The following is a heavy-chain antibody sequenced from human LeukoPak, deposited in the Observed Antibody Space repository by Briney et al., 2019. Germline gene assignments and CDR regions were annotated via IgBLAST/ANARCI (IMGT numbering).Heavy chain of an antibody. Sequence: GASVKVSCKASGGTFSSYAISWMRQAPGLGLEWMGGIIPIFGTANYAQKFQGRVTITADESTSTAYMELSSLRSEDTAVYYCASGGSSSWSYYYYGMDVWGRGTTVTVSS. CDR3: ASGGSSSWSYYYYGMDV. J-gene: IGHJ6*02. D-gene: IGHD6-13*01. CDR2: IIPIFGTA. V-gene: IGHV1-69*13. CDR1: GGTFSSYA.